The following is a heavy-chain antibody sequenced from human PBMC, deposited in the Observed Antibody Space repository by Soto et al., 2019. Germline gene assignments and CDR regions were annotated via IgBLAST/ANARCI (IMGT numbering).Heavy chain of an antibody. Sequence: SVKVSCKASGYTFTGYYMHWVRQAPGQGLEWMGWINPNSGGTNYAQKFQGWVTMTRDTSISTAYMELSRLRSDDTAVYYCARDLRSSSWYRSYYSYCMDVWGPAPTGTVSS. V-gene: IGHV1-2*04. CDR2: INPNSGGT. CDR1: GYTFTGYY. J-gene: IGHJ6*02. CDR3: ARDLRSSSWYRSYYSYCMDV. D-gene: IGHD6-13*01.